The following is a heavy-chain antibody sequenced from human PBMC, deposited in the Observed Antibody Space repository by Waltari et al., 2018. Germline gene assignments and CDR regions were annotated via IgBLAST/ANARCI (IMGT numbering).Heavy chain of an antibody. Sequence: QVQLQQWGAGLLKPSETLSLTCAVYGGSFSGYYWSWIRQPPGKGLEWIGEINHSGSTNCNPSLKIRVTIAVDTSKNQFSRKLSSVTAADTAVDYCARDYDLWSGYYYYYGMDVWGQGTTVTVSS. V-gene: IGHV4-34*01. CDR2: INHSGST. D-gene: IGHD3-3*01. CDR1: GGSFSGYY. CDR3: ARDYDLWSGYYYYYGMDV. J-gene: IGHJ6*02.